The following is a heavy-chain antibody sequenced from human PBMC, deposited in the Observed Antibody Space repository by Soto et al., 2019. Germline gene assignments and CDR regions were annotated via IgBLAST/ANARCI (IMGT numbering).Heavy chain of an antibody. Sequence: TLSLTCTVPGGAVNIGTYYWGWMRQPPGKGLEWIGFIHYSGSTNYNPSLKGRVTMSVDTSKNQFSLKLTSVNTADTAIYYCTRGGDPYKTGHWGQGTLVTVSS. CDR3: TRGGDPYKTGH. D-gene: IGHD2-21*01. CDR1: GGAVNIGTYY. CDR2: IHYSGST. J-gene: IGHJ4*02. V-gene: IGHV4-61*01.